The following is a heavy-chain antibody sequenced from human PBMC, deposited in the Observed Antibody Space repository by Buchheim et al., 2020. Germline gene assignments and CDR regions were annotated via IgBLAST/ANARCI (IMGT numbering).Heavy chain of an antibody. V-gene: IGHV4-59*01. J-gene: IGHJ6*02. CDR3: ARDGYSSGWVDYYYYYGMDV. CDR2: IYYSGST. CDR1: GGSISSYY. Sequence: QVQLQQWGAGLLKPSETLSLTCTVSGGSISSYYWSWIRQPPGKGLEWIGYIYYSGSTNYNPSLKSRVTISVDTSKNQFSLKLSSVTAADTAVYYCARDGYSSGWVDYYYYYGMDVWGQGTT. D-gene: IGHD6-19*01.